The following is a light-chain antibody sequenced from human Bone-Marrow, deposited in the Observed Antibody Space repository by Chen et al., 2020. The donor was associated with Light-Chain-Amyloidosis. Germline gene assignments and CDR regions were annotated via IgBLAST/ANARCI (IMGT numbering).Light chain of an antibody. CDR3: CAYAGTYTWL. V-gene: IGLV2-11*01. CDR2: DVN. Sequence: QSALTQPHSVSGSPGQSVTISCTGTSSDIGGYDYVSWYQQYPGPAPKLIIYDVNKRPSGVPDRFSASKSANTAPLTISVLQADDEAEYHCCAYAGTYTWLFGGGTLLTVL. J-gene: IGLJ3*02. CDR1: SSDIGGYDY.